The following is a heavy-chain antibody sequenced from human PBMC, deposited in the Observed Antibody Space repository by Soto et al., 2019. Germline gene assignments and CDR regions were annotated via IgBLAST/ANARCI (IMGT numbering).Heavy chain of an antibody. CDR1: GFTFSSYG. Sequence: SLRLSCAASGFTFSSYGMHWVRQAPGKGLEWVAVIWYDGSNKYYADSVKGRFTISRDNSKNTLYLQMNSLRAEDTAVYYCARGRITGTNWFDPWGQGTLVTVSS. D-gene: IGHD1-20*01. J-gene: IGHJ5*02. V-gene: IGHV3-33*01. CDR2: IWYDGSNK. CDR3: ARGRITGTNWFDP.